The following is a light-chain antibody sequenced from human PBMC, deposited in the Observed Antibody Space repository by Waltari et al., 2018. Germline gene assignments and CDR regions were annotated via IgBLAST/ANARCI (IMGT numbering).Light chain of an antibody. J-gene: IGKJ1*01. CDR3: QQYKSPTWT. CDR1: QSISGW. Sequence: DIHMTQSPPTLSAFVGDRVTITCRASQSISGWLAWYQQKPGKAPNLLIFKASTLESGVPSRFSGSGSGTEFTLTINSLQPDDFATYYCQQYKSPTWTFGQGTKVEIK. CDR2: KAS. V-gene: IGKV1-5*03.